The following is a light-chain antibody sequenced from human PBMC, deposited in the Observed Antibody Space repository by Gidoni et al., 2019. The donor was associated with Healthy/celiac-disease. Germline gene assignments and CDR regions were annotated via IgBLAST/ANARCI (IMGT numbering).Light chain of an antibody. V-gene: IGKV1-33*01. CDR1: QDISNY. CDR2: DAS. J-gene: IGKJ4*02. CDR3: QQYDNLRLT. Sequence: DIQMTQSPSSLSASGGDRVTITCQASQDISNYLNWSQQKPGKAPKLLIYDASNLETGVPSRFSGSGSGTDFTFTISSLQPEDIATYYCQQYDNLRLTFXGXTKVEIK.